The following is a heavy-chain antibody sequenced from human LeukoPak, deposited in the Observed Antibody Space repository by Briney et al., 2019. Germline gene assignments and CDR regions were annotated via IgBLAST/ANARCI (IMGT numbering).Heavy chain of an antibody. V-gene: IGHV3-7*01. Sequence: GGSLRLSCVASGFTLSSSGMHWVRQAPGKGLEWVANIKEDGSEKYYVDSVKGRFTISRDNAKNSLYLQMISLRAEDTAVYYCARGVPVPAGIDCWGQGTLVTVSS. CDR3: ARGVPVPAGIDC. CDR1: GFTLSSSG. J-gene: IGHJ4*02. D-gene: IGHD2-2*01. CDR2: IKEDGSEK.